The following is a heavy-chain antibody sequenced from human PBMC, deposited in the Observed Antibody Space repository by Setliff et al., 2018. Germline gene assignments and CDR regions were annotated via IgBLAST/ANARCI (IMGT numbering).Heavy chain of an antibody. V-gene: IGHV1-2*02. CDR2: INPNTGGT. Sequence: GASVKVSCKASGYIFSTYGITWVRQAPGQGLEWMGWINPNTGGTNYAQKFQGRVTMTRDTPISTAYMELSRLTSEDTAMYYCARSGLGGSPQYFFDSWGQGTLVTVSS. CDR3: ARSGLGGSPQYFFDS. J-gene: IGHJ4*02. CDR1: GYIFSTYG. D-gene: IGHD2-15*01.